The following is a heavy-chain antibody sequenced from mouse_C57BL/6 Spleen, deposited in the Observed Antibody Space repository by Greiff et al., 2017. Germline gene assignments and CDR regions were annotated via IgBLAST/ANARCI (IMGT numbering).Heavy chain of an antibody. CDR1: GYTFTSYG. V-gene: IGHV1-81*01. CDR2: IYPRSGNT. Sequence: QVQLKQSGAELARPGASVKLSCKASGYTFTSYGISWVKQRTGQGLEWIGEIYPRSGNTYYNEKFKGKATLTADKSSSTAYMELRSLTSEDSAVYFCARGGGNYDYYAMDDWGQGTSVTVSS. D-gene: IGHD2-1*01. J-gene: IGHJ4*01. CDR3: ARGGGNYDYYAMDD.